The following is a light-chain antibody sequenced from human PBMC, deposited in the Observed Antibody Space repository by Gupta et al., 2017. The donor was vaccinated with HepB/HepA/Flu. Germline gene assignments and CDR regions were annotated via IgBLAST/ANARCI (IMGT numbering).Light chain of an antibody. V-gene: IGKV3-11*01. CDR2: DAS. Sequence: VLTQSPATLSLSPGDRASLSCRTSQSVRNFLAWYQQKPGQAPRLLIVDASNRAAGVPARFRFGGSGTDFTLTISSVDPQDFGFYYCHRRLNGRYSLTFGGGTKVEI. J-gene: IGKJ4*01. CDR3: HRRLNGRYSLT. CDR1: QSVRNF.